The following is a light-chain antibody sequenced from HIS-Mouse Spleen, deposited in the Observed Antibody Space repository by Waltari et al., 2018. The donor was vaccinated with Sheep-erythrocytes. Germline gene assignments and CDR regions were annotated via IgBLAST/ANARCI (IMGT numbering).Light chain of an antibody. CDR3: QQANSFPPT. V-gene: IGKV1-12*01. CDR1: QGISSW. CDR2: AAS. Sequence: DIQMTQSPSSVSASVGDRVTITCRASQGISSWLGGDQQKPGKAPKLLIYAASSLQSGVPSRFSGSGSGTDFTLTISSLQPEDFATYYCQQANSFPPTFGQGTKVEIK. J-gene: IGKJ1*01.